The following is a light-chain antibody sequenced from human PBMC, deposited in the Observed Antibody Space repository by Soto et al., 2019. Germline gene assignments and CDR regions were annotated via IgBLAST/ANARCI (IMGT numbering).Light chain of an antibody. V-gene: IGKV3-20*01. CDR2: GAS. CDR3: QQYGNSPT. CDR1: QSVSSSY. J-gene: IGKJ1*01. Sequence: EIVLTQSPGTLSLSPGERATLSCRASQSVSSSYLAWYQQEPGQAPRLLIYGASSRATGIPDRFSGSGSGTDFTLTISRLEPVDFAVYYCQQYGNSPTFGQGTKVEIK.